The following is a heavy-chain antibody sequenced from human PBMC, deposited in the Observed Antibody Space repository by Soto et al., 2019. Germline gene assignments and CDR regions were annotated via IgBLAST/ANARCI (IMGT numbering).Heavy chain of an antibody. V-gene: IGHV3-33*01. J-gene: IGHJ6*03. CDR1: GFTFSSYG. Sequence: GGSLRLSCAASGFTFSSYGMHWVRQAPGKGLEWVAVIWYDGSNKYYADSVKGRFTISRDNSKNTLYLQMNSLRAEDTAVYYCARDSLSLYSNQYNYYYYYYMDVWGKGTTVTVSS. CDR3: ARDSLSLYSNQYNYYYYYYMDV. CDR2: IWYDGSNK. D-gene: IGHD4-4*01.